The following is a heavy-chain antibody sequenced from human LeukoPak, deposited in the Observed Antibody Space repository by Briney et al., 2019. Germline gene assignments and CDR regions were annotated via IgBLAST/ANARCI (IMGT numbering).Heavy chain of an antibody. V-gene: IGHV1-2*02. CDR1: GYTFIDYC. D-gene: IGHD3-9*01. J-gene: IGHJ4*02. CDR2: VSPNSGGT. Sequence: ASVKVSCKASGYTFIDYCIHWVRQAPGQGLEWMGWVSPNSGGTNYAQKFQDRVTMTRDTSINTAYMELSRLSSDDTAVYYCARVLTKGGTGYGGGDYWGQGALVTVSS. CDR3: ARVLTKGGTGYGGGDY.